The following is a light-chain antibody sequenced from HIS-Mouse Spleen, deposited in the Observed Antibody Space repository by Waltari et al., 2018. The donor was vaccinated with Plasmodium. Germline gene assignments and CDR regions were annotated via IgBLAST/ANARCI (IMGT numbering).Light chain of an antibody. Sequence: QSALTQPASVSGSPGQSITISCTGTSSDVGSYNLVSWYQQHPGKAPKPMIYEGSKRPSGVSNRVSGSKSGNTASLTISGLQAEDEADYYCCSYAGSSTFVFGGGTKLTVL. CDR1: SSDVGSYNL. CDR3: CSYAGSSTFV. CDR2: EGS. J-gene: IGLJ3*02. V-gene: IGLV2-23*03.